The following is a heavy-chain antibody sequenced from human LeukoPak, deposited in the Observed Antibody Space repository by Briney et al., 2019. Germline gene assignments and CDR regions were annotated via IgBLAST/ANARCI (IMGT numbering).Heavy chain of an antibody. CDR1: GFTFGDYA. CDR3: TRDQTPYY. Sequence: PGGSLRLSCTASGFTFGDYAMTWVRQAPGKGLEWVGFIRSNLYGGTPEYAASVKGRFTISRGDSNSIAYLEMDSLKTDDTAVYYCTRDQTPYYWGQGTLVTVSS. V-gene: IGHV3-49*04. CDR2: IRSNLYGGTP. J-gene: IGHJ4*02.